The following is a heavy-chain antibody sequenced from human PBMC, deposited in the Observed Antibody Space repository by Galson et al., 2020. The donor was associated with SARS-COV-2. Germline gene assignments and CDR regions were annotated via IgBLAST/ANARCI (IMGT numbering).Heavy chain of an antibody. D-gene: IGHD2-2*01. CDR1: GGSLSGYS. V-gene: IGHV4-34*01. CDR2: LSHSGAI. Sequence: SETLSLTCAVHGGSLSGYSWTWIRQSPGKGLEWIGELSHSGAIKYSPSLKSRVTISGDMSGTQLSLTLRSVTAADTAVFYCARRIPAAMGFGGFDQWGQGIRVTVSS. J-gene: IGHJ5*02. CDR3: ARRIPAAMGFGGFDQ.